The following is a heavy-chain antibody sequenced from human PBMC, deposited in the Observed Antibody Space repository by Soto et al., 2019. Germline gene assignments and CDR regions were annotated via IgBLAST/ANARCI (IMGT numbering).Heavy chain of an antibody. V-gene: IGHV3-23*01. CDR3: AKDLADSPTSRGAYDI. J-gene: IGHJ3*02. CDR1: GFTFRSYA. Sequence: EVQLLEPGGGLVQPGGSLRLSCAASGFTFRSYAMSWVRQAPVKGLEWVSAIGSGRTKTYYADSVKDRFTISRDNSKNMLFLQLNSLRAEDTAVYYCAKDLADSPTSRGAYDIWGRGTLVTVSS. CDR2: IGSGRTKT. D-gene: IGHD1-26*01.